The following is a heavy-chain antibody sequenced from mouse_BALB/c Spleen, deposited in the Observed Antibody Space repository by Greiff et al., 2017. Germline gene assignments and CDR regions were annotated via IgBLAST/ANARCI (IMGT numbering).Heavy chain of an antibody. D-gene: IGHD1-1*01. V-gene: IGHV5-6*02. Sequence: DVKLVESGGDLVKPGGSLKLSCAASGFTFSSYGISWVRQTPDKRLEWVATISSGGSYTYYPDSVKGRFTISRDNAKNTLYLQMSSLKSEDTAMYYCARHETTVVATDRYFDYWGQGTTLTVSS. CDR3: ARHETTVVATDRYFDY. J-gene: IGHJ2*01. CDR2: ISSGGSYT. CDR1: GFTFSSYG.